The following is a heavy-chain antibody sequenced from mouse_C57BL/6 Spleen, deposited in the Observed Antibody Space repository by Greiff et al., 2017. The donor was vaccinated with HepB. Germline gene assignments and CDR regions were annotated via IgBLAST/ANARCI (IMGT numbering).Heavy chain of an antibody. Sequence: QVQLQQPGAELVMPGASVKLSCKASGYTFTSYWMHWVKQRPGQGLEWIGEIDPSDSYTNYNQKFKGKSTLTVDKSPSTAYMQLSSLTSEDSAVYYCARRGNYYGSSYESDYWGQGTTLTVSS. CDR3: ARRGNYYGSSYESDY. D-gene: IGHD1-1*01. V-gene: IGHV1-69*01. CDR2: IDPSDSYT. J-gene: IGHJ2*01. CDR1: GYTFTSYW.